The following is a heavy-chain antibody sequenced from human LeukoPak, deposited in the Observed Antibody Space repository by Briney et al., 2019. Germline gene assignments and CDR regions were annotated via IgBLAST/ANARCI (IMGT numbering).Heavy chain of an antibody. CDR1: GYSISSGYY. V-gene: IGHV4-38-2*02. Sequence: SETLSLTCTVSGYSISSGYYWGWIRQPPGKGLEWIGSIYHSGGTYYNPSLKSRVTISVDTSKNQFSLRLSSVTAADTALYYCAKVGIGGTYFDYWGQGTLVTVSS. J-gene: IGHJ4*02. CDR2: IYHSGGT. D-gene: IGHD1-7*01. CDR3: AKVGIGGTYFDY.